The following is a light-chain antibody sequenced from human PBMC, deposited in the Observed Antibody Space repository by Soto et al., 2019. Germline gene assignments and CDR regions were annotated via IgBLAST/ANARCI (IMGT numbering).Light chain of an antibody. J-gene: IGKJ2*01. CDR2: AAS. CDR3: VQHLSYPFT. CDR1: QDIRSD. V-gene: IGKV1-17*01. Sequence: DIQMTQSPSSLSASVGDRVTITCRASQDIRSDLGWFQQKAGKAPKRLIYAASLLQSEVPSRFSGTGSGTEFTLTISSLQPEDFATYFCVQHLSYPFTFGQGTKLEI.